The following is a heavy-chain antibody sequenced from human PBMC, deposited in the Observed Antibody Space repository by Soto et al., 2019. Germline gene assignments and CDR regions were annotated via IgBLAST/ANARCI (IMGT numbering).Heavy chain of an antibody. J-gene: IGHJ3*02. CDR2: ISYDGSNK. CDR3: ARDLLLRYFDWFDAFDI. CDR1: GFTFSSYA. V-gene: IGHV3-30*04. D-gene: IGHD3-9*01. Sequence: GESLKISCAASGFTFSSYAMHWVRQAPGKGLEWVAVISYDGSNKYYADSVKGRFTISRDNSKNTLYLQMNSLRAEDTAVYYCARDLLLRYFDWFDAFDIWGQGTMVTVSS.